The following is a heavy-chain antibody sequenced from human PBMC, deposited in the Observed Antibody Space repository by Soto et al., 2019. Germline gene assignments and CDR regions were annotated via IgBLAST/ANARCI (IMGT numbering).Heavy chain of an antibody. CDR3: AREYCSGGSCYCAGY. J-gene: IGHJ4*02. CDR2: IYSGGST. Sequence: EVQLVESGGGLVQPGGSLRLSCAASGFTVSSNYMSWVRQAPGKGLEWVSVIYSGGSTYYADSVKGRFTISRDNSKNTLYLQMNSLRAEDTAVYYCAREYCSGGSCYCAGYWGQGTLVIVSS. D-gene: IGHD2-15*01. CDR1: GFTVSSNY. V-gene: IGHV3-66*01.